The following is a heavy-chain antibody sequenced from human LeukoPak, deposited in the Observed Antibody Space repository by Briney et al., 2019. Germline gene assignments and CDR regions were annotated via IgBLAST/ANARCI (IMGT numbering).Heavy chain of an antibody. CDR1: GFTFSRYS. D-gene: IGHD1-26*01. V-gene: IGHV3-21*01. J-gene: IGHJ4*02. CDR2: ISSSNSYI. CDR3: ARDGIVGATAFDY. Sequence: GGSLRLSCAASGFTFSRYSMNWVRQAPGKGLEWVSSISSSNSYIYYADPVKGRFTISRDNAKNSLYLQMNSLRAEDTAVYYCARDGIVGATAFDYWGQGTLVTVSS.